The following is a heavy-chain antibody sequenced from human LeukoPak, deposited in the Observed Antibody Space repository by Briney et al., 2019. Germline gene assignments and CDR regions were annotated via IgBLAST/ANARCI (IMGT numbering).Heavy chain of an antibody. V-gene: IGHV3-23*01. D-gene: IGHD1-26*01. CDR1: GFTFSSYA. CDR3: AKGGATYEYFQH. CDR2: ISGSGGST. J-gene: IGHJ1*01. Sequence: GGSLRLSCAASGFTFSSYAMSWVRQAPGKGLEWVSAISGSGGSTYYADSVKGRFTISRDNSKNSLYLQVNSMRTEDTALYYCAKGGATYEYFQHWGQGTLVTVSS.